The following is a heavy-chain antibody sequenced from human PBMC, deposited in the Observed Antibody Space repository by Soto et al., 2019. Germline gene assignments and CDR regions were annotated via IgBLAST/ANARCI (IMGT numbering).Heavy chain of an antibody. J-gene: IGHJ4*02. CDR1: GGSISRSGYF. V-gene: IGHV4-31*03. CDR2: IYDSGST. CDR3: ARSSRSYFDY. Sequence: SETLSLTCTVSGGSISRSGYFWSWIRQHPGKGLEWIGYIYDSGSTYYNPSLKSRVSPSVDTSKNQFSLNLTSVTAADTAMYYCARSSRSYFDYWGQGTLVTVSS.